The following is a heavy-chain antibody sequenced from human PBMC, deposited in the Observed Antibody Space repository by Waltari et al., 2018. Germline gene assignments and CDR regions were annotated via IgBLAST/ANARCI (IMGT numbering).Heavy chain of an antibody. J-gene: IGHJ5*02. V-gene: IGHV4-39*01. CDR2: IYYSGNT. CDR1: GGSISRLTYN. D-gene: IGHD1-26*01. CDR3: ARTYSGDYEFWFDP. Sequence: QLQLQESGPGLVKSSETLSLTCDVSGGSISRLTYNWVWLRQTPGKGLEWIASIYYSGNTYYNPSLKSRVTISVDTSKNQFSLRLSSVTAADTAVYYCARTYSGDYEFWFDPWGQGTLVTVSS.